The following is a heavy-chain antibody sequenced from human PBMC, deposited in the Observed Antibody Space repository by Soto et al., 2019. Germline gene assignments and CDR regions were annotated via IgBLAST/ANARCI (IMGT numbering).Heavy chain of an antibody. CDR3: VRALSSAAGLYFDY. D-gene: IGHD6-13*01. CDR2: IHTTEST. V-gene: IGHV4-4*07. CDR1: GDSISWYY. Sequence: QVQLQESGPGLVKPSETLSLTCTVSGDSISWYYWSWIRQPAGKGMELIGRIHTTESTNYNPSLKSRVTMSIDTSNNQFSLRLSSLTAADTAVYYCVRALSSAAGLYFDYWGQGTLVTVSS. J-gene: IGHJ4*02.